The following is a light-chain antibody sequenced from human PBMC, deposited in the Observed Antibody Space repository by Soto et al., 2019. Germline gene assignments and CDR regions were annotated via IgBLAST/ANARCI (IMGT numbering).Light chain of an antibody. CDR2: DAS. CDR1: QSISSY. CDR3: QQRSNWPLT. J-gene: IGKJ4*01. Sequence: EIALTQSPATRSLSPGERATLSCRASQSISSYLGWYQQKPGQPPRLLIYDASNRATGTPARFSGSGSGTDFTLTISTLEPEDFAVYYCQQRSNWPLTFGGGTKVDIK. V-gene: IGKV3-11*01.